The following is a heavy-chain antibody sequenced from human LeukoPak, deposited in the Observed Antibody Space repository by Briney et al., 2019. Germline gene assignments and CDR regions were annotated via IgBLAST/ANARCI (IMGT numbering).Heavy chain of an antibody. CDR2: MYSSGST. D-gene: IGHD3-22*01. CDR3: ARWSSGDYYYVDY. J-gene: IGHJ4*02. Sequence: PSETLSLTCTVSGGSISSYSWGWIRQPAGKGLEWIGRMYSSGSTKYNPSLKSRVTMSVDTSKNQISLKLTSVTAADTAIYYCARWSSGDYYYVDYWGQGTLVTVSS. CDR1: GGSISSYS. V-gene: IGHV4-4*07.